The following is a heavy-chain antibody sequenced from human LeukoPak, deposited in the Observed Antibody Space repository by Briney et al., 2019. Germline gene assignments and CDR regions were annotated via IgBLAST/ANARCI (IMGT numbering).Heavy chain of an antibody. D-gene: IGHD2-2*01. J-gene: IGHJ4*02. Sequence: GGSLRLSCTASGFAFDEHGMSWVRQVPGKGLEWVSGINWSGGSTGYADPFRGRFTISRDNAKNSLYLQMDSLRAEDTALYYCARAPITSPFYFDYWGQGTLVTVSS. V-gene: IGHV3-20*04. CDR1: GFAFDEHG. CDR3: ARAPITSPFYFDY. CDR2: INWSGGST.